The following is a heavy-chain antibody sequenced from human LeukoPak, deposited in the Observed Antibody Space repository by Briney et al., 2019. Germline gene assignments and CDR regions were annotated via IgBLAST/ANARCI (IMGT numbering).Heavy chain of an antibody. D-gene: IGHD6-13*01. J-gene: IGHJ4*02. CDR2: IWYDGSNK. CDR1: GFTFSSYG. Sequence: PGGSLRLSCAASGFTFSSYGMHWVRQAPGKGLEWVAVIWYDGSNKYYADSVEGRFTISRDNSKNTLYLQMNSLRAEDTAVYYCARGAAAADIDYWGQGTLVTVSS. CDR3: ARGAAAADIDY. V-gene: IGHV3-33*01.